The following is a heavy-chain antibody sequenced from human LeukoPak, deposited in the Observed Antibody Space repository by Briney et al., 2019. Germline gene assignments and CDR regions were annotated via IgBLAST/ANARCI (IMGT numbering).Heavy chain of an antibody. V-gene: IGHV3-23*01. CDR2: ISESGGSK. CDR1: GFIFSNYA. D-gene: IGHD6-6*01. Sequence: GGSLRLSCAASGFIFSNYAMSWVRQAPGKGLEWVSSISESGGSKYHADSVKGRFTISRDNSQNTLYLQMNSLRVEDTAVYYCAKRAAARTLDYWGQGTLVTVSS. CDR3: AKRAAARTLDY. J-gene: IGHJ4*02.